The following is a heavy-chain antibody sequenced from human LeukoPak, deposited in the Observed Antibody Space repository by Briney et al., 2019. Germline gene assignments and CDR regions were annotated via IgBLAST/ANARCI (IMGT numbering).Heavy chain of an antibody. CDR3: ARTYSSNWYSGFDP. J-gene: IGHJ5*02. V-gene: IGHV4-59*01. CDR2: IYYSGST. D-gene: IGHD6-13*01. Sequence: SETLSLTCTVSGGSISSYYWSWIRQPPGKGLQWIGHIYYSGSTNYNPSLKSRVTISVDTSKNQFSLKLTSVTAADTAMYYCARTYSSNWYSGFDPWGQGTLVTVSS. CDR1: GGSISSYY.